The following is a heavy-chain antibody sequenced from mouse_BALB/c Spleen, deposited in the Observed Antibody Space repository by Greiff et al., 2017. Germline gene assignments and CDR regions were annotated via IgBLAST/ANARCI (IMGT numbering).Heavy chain of an antibody. D-gene: IGHD2-1*01. CDR3: ARGLYGNYVDYAMDY. CDR2: ISYSGST. CDR1: GYSITSDYA. V-gene: IGHV3-2*02. Sequence: EVKLMESGPGLVKPSQSLSLTCTVTGYSITSDYAWNWIRQFPGNKLEWMGYISYSGSTSYNPSLKSRISITRDTSKNQFFLQLNSVTTEDTATYYCARGLYGNYVDYAMDYWGQGTSVTVSS. J-gene: IGHJ4*01.